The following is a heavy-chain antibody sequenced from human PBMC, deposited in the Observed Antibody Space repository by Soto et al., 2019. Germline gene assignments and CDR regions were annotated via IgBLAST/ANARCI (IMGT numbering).Heavy chain of an antibody. V-gene: IGHV6-1*01. CDR1: GDSISSNTAA. J-gene: IGHJ5*02. CDR3: PRGRASLDP. Sequence: PSQTLSLTCALSGDSISSNTAAWKCIRQSPSRGLEWLGRRYYRSKSYSLSAVSVKSRITIKPDTSKNQFSLRLNSVTTEDTAVYYCPRGRASLDPWSQGTLVTVSS. D-gene: IGHD6-6*01. CDR2: RYYRSKSYS.